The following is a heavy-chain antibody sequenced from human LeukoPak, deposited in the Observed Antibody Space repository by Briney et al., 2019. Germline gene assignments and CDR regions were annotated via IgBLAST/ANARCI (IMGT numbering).Heavy chain of an antibody. CDR1: GFTFSSYA. Sequence: GGSLRLSCAASGFTFSSYAMSWVRQAPGKGLEWVSSISGSGASTYYADSVKGRFTISRDNAKNSLYLQMNSLRAEDTAVYYCAELGITMIGGVWGKGTTVTISS. CDR3: AELGITMIGGV. J-gene: IGHJ6*04. D-gene: IGHD3-10*02. CDR2: ISGSGAST. V-gene: IGHV3-23*01.